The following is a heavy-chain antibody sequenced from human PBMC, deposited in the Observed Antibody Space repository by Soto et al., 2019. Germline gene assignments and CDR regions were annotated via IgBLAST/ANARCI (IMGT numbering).Heavy chain of an antibody. CDR1: GFSLTPPGAG. CDR3: AHRGYGDYPRDNWFDP. D-gene: IGHD4-17*01. CDR2: IYWNDDK. Sequence: KESGPTLVKPTQTLTLTCTFSGFSLTPPGAGVGWIRQPPGKALEWLALIYWNDDKRYSPSLKSRLTITKDTSKNQVVLIMTNMDPVDTATYYCAHRGYGDYPRDNWFDPWGQGVPVIVSS. V-gene: IGHV2-5*01. J-gene: IGHJ5*02.